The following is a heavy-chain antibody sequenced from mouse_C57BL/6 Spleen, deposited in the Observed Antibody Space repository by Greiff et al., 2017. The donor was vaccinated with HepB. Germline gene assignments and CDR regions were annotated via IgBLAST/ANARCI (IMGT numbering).Heavy chain of an antibody. CDR2: ISSGGSYT. D-gene: IGHD3-3*01. CDR1: GFTFSSYG. J-gene: IGHJ3*01. CDR3: ARHEGEGWFAY. V-gene: IGHV5-6*02. Sequence: EVKLVESGGDLVKPGGSLKLSCAASGFTFSSYGMSWVRQTPDKRLEWVATISSGGSYTYYPDSVKGRFTISRDNAKNTLYLQMSSLKSEDTAMYYCARHEGEGWFAYWGQGTLVTVSA.